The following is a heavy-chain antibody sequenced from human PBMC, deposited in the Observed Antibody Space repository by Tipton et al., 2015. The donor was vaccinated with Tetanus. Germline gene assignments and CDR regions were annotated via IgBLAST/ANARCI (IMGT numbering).Heavy chain of an antibody. CDR3: ARDGGSSGWLAY. CDR2: IFSGGTT. CDR1: GDSISSGGYY. Sequence: LRLSCTVAGDSISSGGYYWNWVRQNPGKGLEWLGYIFSGGTTFYSPSLNGRVSMSLDTSKNLFALRLASVTAADTAVYYCARDGGSSGWLAYWGQGTLVTVSS. V-gene: IGHV4-31*03. J-gene: IGHJ4*02. D-gene: IGHD6-19*01.